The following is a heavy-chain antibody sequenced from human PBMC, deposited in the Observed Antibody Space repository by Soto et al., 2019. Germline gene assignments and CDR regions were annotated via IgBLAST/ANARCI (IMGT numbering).Heavy chain of an antibody. J-gene: IGHJ4*02. CDR1: GGSISSSSYY. CDR2: IYYSGST. CDR3: ARGETGTTQRLGPSAVFGEKFDY. V-gene: IGHV4-39*01. D-gene: IGHD1-7*01. Sequence: SETLSLTCTVSGGSISSSSYYWGWIRQPPGKGLEWIGSIYYSGSTYYNPSLKSRVTISVDTSRNQFSLKLSSVTAADTAVYYCARGETGTTQRLGPSAVFGEKFDYGGQGTLVPFPS.